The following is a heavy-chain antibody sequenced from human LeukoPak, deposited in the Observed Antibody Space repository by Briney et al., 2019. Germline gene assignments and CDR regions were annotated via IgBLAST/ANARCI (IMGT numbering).Heavy chain of an antibody. J-gene: IGHJ4*02. CDR2: ISYDGSNK. V-gene: IGHV3-30-3*01. Sequence: PGGSLRLSCAASGFTFSSYAMHWVRQAPGKGLEWVAVISYDGSNKYYADSVKGRFTISRDNAKNSLYLQMNSLRDEDTAVYYCASSGEMATIYFDYWGQGTLVTVSS. CDR1: GFTFSSYA. CDR3: ASSGEMATIYFDY. D-gene: IGHD5-24*01.